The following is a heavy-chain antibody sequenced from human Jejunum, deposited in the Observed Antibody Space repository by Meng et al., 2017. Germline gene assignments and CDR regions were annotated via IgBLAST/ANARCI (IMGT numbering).Heavy chain of an antibody. CDR1: GFTFSGYC. Sequence: GESLKISCAASGFTFSGYCMSWVRQAPGKGLEWVANINQDGSEKYNVASVKGRFTVSRDNAKNSVYLQMNSLRAEDMAVYYCAREGQLVFFGMDVWGQGTTVTVSS. V-gene: IGHV3-7*01. D-gene: IGHD6-6*01. CDR3: AREGQLVFFGMDV. J-gene: IGHJ6*02. CDR2: INQDGSEK.